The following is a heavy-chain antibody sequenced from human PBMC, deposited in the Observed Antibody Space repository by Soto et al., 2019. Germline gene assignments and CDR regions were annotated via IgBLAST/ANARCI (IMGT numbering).Heavy chain of an antibody. CDR1: GFTFSSYS. J-gene: IGHJ4*02. D-gene: IGHD5-12*01. CDR2: ISSSSSYI. Sequence: GGSLRLSCVASGFTFSSYSMNWVRQAPGKGLEWVSSISSSSSYIYYADSVKGRFTISRDNAKNSLYLQMNSLRAEDTAVYYCARDSPSYQIVATIAGNYFDYWGQGTLVTVSS. V-gene: IGHV3-21*01. CDR3: ARDSPSYQIVATIAGNYFDY.